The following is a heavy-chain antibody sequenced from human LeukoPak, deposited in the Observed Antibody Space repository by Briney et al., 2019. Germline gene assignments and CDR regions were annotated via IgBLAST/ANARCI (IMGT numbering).Heavy chain of an antibody. CDR1: GFTFSSYA. Sequence: GGSLRLSCAASGFTFSSYAMSWVRQAPGKGLEWVANIKQDGSEKYYVDSVKGRFTISRDNAKNSLYLQMNSLRAEDTAVYYCARERGYSYGLSYYYYGMDVWGQGTTVTVSS. D-gene: IGHD5-18*01. V-gene: IGHV3-7*01. CDR3: ARERGYSYGLSYYYYGMDV. CDR2: IKQDGSEK. J-gene: IGHJ6*02.